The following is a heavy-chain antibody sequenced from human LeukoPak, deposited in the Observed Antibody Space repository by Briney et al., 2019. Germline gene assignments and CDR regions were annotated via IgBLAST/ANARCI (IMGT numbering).Heavy chain of an antibody. Sequence: GESLKISFQGSGYSFTSYWIGWVRQMPGKGLEWMGIIYPGDSDTRYSPSFQGQVTISTGKSISTAYLQWSSLKASDTAMYYCARQLRTGTPYYYYYYYSMDVWGKGTTVTVSS. D-gene: IGHD1-7*01. CDR2: IYPGDSDT. J-gene: IGHJ6*03. CDR3: ARQLRTGTPYYYYYYYSMDV. CDR1: GYSFTSYW. V-gene: IGHV5-51*01.